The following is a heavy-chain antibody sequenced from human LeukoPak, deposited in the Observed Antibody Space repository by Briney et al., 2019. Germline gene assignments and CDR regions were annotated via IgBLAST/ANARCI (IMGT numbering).Heavy chain of an antibody. CDR1: GFTFSGAW. J-gene: IGHJ4*02. Sequence: GGSLRLSCTASGFTFSGAWMTWVRQAPGKGLEWVSAISGSGGSTYYADSVKGRFTISRDNSKNTLYLQMNSLRAEDTAVYYCAKVSDPDYDILTGLDYWGQGTLVTVSS. CDR2: ISGSGGST. CDR3: AKVSDPDYDILTGLDY. V-gene: IGHV3-23*01. D-gene: IGHD3-9*01.